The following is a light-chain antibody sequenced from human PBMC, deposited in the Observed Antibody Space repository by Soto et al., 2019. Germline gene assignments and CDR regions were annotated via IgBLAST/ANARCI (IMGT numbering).Light chain of an antibody. CDR2: DNH. J-gene: IGLJ2*01. CDR3: AAWDDSLNAVI. V-gene: IGLV1-44*01. CDR1: SSNIGSNS. Sequence: QSVLTQPPSASGTPGQSVTISCSGSSSNIGSNSVNWYQQLPGTAPKLLIFDNHRRPSGVPDRFSGSKSGASVSLAISGLQSEDEADYYCAAWDDSLNAVIFGGGTKLTVL.